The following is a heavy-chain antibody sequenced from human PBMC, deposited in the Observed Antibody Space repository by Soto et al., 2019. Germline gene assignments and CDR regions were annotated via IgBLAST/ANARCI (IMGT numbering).Heavy chain of an antibody. CDR3: ARIGSPYYYYYGMDV. J-gene: IGHJ6*02. CDR2: IYPGDSDT. D-gene: IGHD2-2*03. V-gene: IGHV5-51*01. Sequence: GESLKISCKGSGYSFTSYWIGWVRQMPGKCLEWMGIIYPGDSDTRYSPSFQGQVTISADKSISTAYLQWSSLKASDTAMYYCARIGSPYYYYYGMDVWGQGTTVTVSS. CDR1: GYSFTSYW.